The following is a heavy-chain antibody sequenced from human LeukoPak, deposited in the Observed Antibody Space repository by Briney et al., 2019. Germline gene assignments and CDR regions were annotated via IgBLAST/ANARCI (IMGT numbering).Heavy chain of an antibody. Sequence: PGRSLRLSCAASGFTFDDYAMHWVRQAPGKGLEWVSGISWNSGTMGYADSVKGRFTISRDNAKNSLSLQMNSLRAEDTALYYCAKGPIAVAGTWYFDSWGQGTLVIVSS. D-gene: IGHD6-19*01. CDR3: AKGPIAVAGTWYFDS. J-gene: IGHJ4*02. CDR1: GFTFDDYA. CDR2: ISWNSGTM. V-gene: IGHV3-9*01.